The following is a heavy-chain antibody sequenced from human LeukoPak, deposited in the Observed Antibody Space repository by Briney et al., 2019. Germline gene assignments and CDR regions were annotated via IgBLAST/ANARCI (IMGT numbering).Heavy chain of an antibody. CDR1: GGSISSGGYY. D-gene: IGHD2-15*01. CDR2: IYHSGST. CDR3: AREYGYCSGGSCYSYYYYGMDV. V-gene: IGHV4-30-2*01. Sequence: PSQTLSLTCTVSGGSISSGGYYWSWIRQPPGKGLEWIGYIYHSGSTYYNPSLKSRVTISVDTSKNQFSLKLSSVTAADTAVYYCAREYGYCSGGSCYSYYYYGMDVWGQGTTVTVSS. J-gene: IGHJ6*02.